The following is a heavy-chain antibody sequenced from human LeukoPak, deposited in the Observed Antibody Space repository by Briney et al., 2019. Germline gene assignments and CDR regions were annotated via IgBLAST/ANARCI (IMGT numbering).Heavy chain of an antibody. Sequence: PSQPLSLTCTVSGGSMSSYFWTWIRQPPGKGLEWIGYIYDSGSTNYNPSLKSRVTISVDTSKNQFSLKLSSVTAADTAVYYCARGICSSTNCYSVFDSWGQGSLVTVSS. J-gene: IGHJ4*02. CDR2: IYDSGST. CDR1: GGSMSSYF. CDR3: ARGICSSTNCYSVFDS. D-gene: IGHD2-2*02. V-gene: IGHV4-59*01.